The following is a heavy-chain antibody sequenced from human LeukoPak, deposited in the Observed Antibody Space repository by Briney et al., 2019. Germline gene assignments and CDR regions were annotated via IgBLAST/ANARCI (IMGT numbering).Heavy chain of an antibody. Sequence: ASVKVPCKASGGTFSSYAISWVRQAPGQGLEWMGRIIPILGIANYAQKFQGRVTITADKSTSTVYMELSSLRSEDTAVYYCASNPSYYYGMDVWGQGTTVTVSS. J-gene: IGHJ6*02. CDR3: ASNPSYYYGMDV. V-gene: IGHV1-69*04. CDR1: GGTFSSYA. CDR2: IIPILGIA.